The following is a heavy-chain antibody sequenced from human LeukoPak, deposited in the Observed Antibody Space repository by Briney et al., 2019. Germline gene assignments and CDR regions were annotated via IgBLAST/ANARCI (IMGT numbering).Heavy chain of an antibody. J-gene: IGHJ5*02. D-gene: IGHD3-10*01. V-gene: IGHV4-4*02. CDR2: IYHSGST. CDR3: ARHVAGSYLPVA. CDR1: GGSISSSNW. Sequence: SGTLSLTCAVSGGSISSSNWWSWVRQPPGKGLEWIGEIYHSGSTNYNPSLKSRVTISVDTSKNQFSLKLSSVTAADTAVYYCARHVAGSYLPVAWGQGTLVTVSS.